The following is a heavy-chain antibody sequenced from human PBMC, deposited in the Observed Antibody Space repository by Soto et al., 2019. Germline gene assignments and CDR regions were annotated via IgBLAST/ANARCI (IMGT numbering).Heavy chain of an antibody. J-gene: IGHJ4*02. Sequence: QVQLQQWGAGLLKPSETLSLTCAVYGGSFSGYYRSWIRQPPGKGLEWIGEINHSGSTNYNPSLKSRVTISVDTSKNQFSLKLSSVTAADTAVYYCARKRARYCSGGSCYWSLFDYWGQGTLVTVSS. D-gene: IGHD2-15*01. V-gene: IGHV4-34*01. CDR3: ARKRARYCSGGSCYWSLFDY. CDR1: GGSFSGYY. CDR2: INHSGST.